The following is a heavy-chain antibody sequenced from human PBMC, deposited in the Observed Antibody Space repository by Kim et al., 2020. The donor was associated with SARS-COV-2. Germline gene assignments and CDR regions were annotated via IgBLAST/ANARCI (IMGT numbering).Heavy chain of an antibody. CDR2: DGSNK. Sequence: DGSNKYYADSVKGRFTISRDNSKNTLYLQMNSLRAEDTAVYYCAGQVSDYWGQGTLVTVSS. V-gene: IGHV3-30*01. J-gene: IGHJ4*02. CDR3: AGQVSDY.